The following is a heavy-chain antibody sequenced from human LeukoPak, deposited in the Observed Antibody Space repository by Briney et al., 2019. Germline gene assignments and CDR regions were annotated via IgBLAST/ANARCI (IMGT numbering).Heavy chain of an antibody. CDR2: MSYTGTT. V-gene: IGHV4-39*01. CDR1: GGSISSSSYY. J-gene: IGHJ4*02. Sequence: SETLSLTCTVSGGSISSSSYYWGLIRQPPGKGLEWIASMSYTGTTYYDPSLKSRVTISVHTSKSQFSLNLSSVTAADTAVYFCARSGYSFLVDSWGQGTLVTVSS. D-gene: IGHD5-18*01. CDR3: ARSGYSFLVDS.